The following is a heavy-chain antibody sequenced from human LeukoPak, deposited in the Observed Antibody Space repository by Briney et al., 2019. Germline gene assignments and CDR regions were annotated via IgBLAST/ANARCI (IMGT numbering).Heavy chain of an antibody. V-gene: IGHV3-48*03. J-gene: IGHJ4*02. CDR3: AEAVNLGY. D-gene: IGHD6-19*01. CDR2: ISSSGSTI. Sequence: GGSLRLSCAASGFTFSSYEMNWVRQAPGKGLEWASYISSSGSTIYYADSVKGRFTISRDNAKSSLYLQMNSLRAEDTAVYYCAEAVNLGYWGQGTLVTVSS. CDR1: GFTFSSYE.